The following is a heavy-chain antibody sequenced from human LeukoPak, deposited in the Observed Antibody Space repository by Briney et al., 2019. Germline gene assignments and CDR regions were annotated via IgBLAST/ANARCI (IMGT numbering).Heavy chain of an antibody. CDR1: GGSISSSNW. Sequence: ASETLSLTCAVSGGSISSSNWWSWVHQPPGKGLEWIGEIYHSGSTNYNPSLKSRVTISVDKSKNQFSLKLSSVTAADTAVYYCARSMGQWLAPKNWGQGTLVTVSS. V-gene: IGHV4-4*02. D-gene: IGHD6-19*01. J-gene: IGHJ4*02. CDR3: ARSMGQWLAPKN. CDR2: IYHSGST.